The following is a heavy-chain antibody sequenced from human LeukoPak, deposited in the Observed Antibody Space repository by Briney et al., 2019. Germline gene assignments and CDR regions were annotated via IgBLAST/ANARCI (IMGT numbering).Heavy chain of an antibody. D-gene: IGHD3-10*01. CDR2: IYYSGST. V-gene: IGHV4-39*07. CDR3: ARDYYGSGSRDWFDP. J-gene: IGHJ5*02. CDR1: GGSISSSSYY. Sequence: SETLSLTCTVSGGSISSSSYYWGWIRQPPGKGLEWIGSIYYSGSTYYNPSLKSRVTISVDTSKNQFSLKLSSVTAADTAVYYCARDYYGSGSRDWFDPWGQGTLVTVSS.